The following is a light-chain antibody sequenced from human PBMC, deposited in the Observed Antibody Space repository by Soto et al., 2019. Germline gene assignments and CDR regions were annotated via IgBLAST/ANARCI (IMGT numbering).Light chain of an antibody. Sequence: EIVMTQSPATLSVSPGERATLSCRASQSISNHLGWYQQRPGQAPRLLIYGASTRATGIPARFSGSGSGTEFTLTISSLQSEDFAVYYCQQYNNWPQAFGQGTKVDIK. CDR3: QQYNNWPQA. V-gene: IGKV3-15*01. J-gene: IGKJ1*01. CDR2: GAS. CDR1: QSISNH.